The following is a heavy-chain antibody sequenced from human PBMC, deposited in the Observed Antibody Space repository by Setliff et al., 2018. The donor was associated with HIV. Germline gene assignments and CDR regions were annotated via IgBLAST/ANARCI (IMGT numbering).Heavy chain of an antibody. Sequence: SETLSLTCTVSGASISSSTDYWGWIRQSPGKGLEWIGSRYYSGSTYQNLSLKSRVTIPVDTSKNQFSLELSSVTAADTAAYYCARLRYGSGIPLDVWGTGISVTVSS. D-gene: IGHD3-10*01. CDR2: RYYSGST. J-gene: IGHJ6*04. V-gene: IGHV4-39*01. CDR3: ARLRYGSGIPLDV. CDR1: GASISSSTDY.